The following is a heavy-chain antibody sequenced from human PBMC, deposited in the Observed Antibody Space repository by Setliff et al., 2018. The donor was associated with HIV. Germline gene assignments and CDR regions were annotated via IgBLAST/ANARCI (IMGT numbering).Heavy chain of an antibody. Sequence: SVKVSCKASGGTLNDYAVTWVRQAPGQGLDVVGEIIPLFGTRNYVQRFQGRIAITTDESTATAYMDLSGLTSEDTAMYYCVFSIYRSGSYSFIFDYWGQGTLVTVSS. V-gene: IGHV1-69*05. J-gene: IGHJ4*02. CDR1: GGTLNDYA. D-gene: IGHD3-10*01. CDR3: VFSIYRSGSYSFIFDY. CDR2: IIPLFGTR.